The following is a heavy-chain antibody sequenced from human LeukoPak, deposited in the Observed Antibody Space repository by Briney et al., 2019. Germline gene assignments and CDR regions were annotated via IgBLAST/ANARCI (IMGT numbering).Heavy chain of an antibody. CDR3: STLGLTGFYAFDF. CDR1: GFTFSTPW. Sequence: GGSLRLSCAASGFTFSTPWMTWVRQAPGKGLEWVGLIKSKSDGGTTDHAAPLKGRFSISRDDSKSTLYLQMNSLKTEGTAVYYCSTLGLTGFYAFDFWGQGTLVTVSS. V-gene: IGHV3-15*01. D-gene: IGHD1-20*01. J-gene: IGHJ3*01. CDR2: IKSKSDGGTT.